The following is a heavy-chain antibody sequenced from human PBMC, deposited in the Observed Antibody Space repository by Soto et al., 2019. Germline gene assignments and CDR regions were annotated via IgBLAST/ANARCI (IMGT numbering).Heavy chain of an antibody. J-gene: IGHJ6*02. V-gene: IGHV1-18*01. CDR3: ARDLLAGTRYYYGMDV. CDR2: ISAYNGNT. CDR1: GYTFTSYG. Sequence: QVQLVQSGAEVKKPGASVKVSCKASGYTFTSYGISWVRQAPGQGLEGMGWISAYNGNTNYAQKLQGTLTLTTDTSTSRAYMELRSLRSDDTAVYYCARDLLAGTRYYYGMDVWGQRTTVTVSS. D-gene: IGHD6-13*01.